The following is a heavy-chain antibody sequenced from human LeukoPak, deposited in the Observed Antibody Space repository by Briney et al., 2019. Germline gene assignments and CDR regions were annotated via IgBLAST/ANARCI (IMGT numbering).Heavy chain of an antibody. Sequence: GGSLRLSCVVPGFTFSTSWMTWVRQAPGKGLEWVANIKPDGSQMYYVDSVKGRFTISRDNAKSSLYLQMNSLRAEDTAVYYCAKDLNWENYWGQGTLVTVSS. D-gene: IGHD7-27*01. J-gene: IGHJ4*02. CDR3: AKDLNWENY. CDR1: GFTFSTSW. CDR2: IKPDGSQM. V-gene: IGHV3-7*01.